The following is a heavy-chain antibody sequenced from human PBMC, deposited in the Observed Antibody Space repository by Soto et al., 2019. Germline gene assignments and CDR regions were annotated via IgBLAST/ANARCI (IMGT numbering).Heavy chain of an antibody. D-gene: IGHD3-3*01. CDR2: INHSGST. CDR1: GGSFSGYY. J-gene: IGHJ6*03. V-gene: IGHV4-34*01. Sequence: PSDTLSLTCAVYGGSFSGYYWSWIRQPPGKGLEWIGEINHSGSTNYNPSHKSRVTISVDTSKNQFSLLLSFLTAADTAVYYCARGLTSYYDFWSGYYSGYYYYYMDVWGKGTTVT. CDR3: ARGLTSYYDFWSGYYSGYYYYYMDV.